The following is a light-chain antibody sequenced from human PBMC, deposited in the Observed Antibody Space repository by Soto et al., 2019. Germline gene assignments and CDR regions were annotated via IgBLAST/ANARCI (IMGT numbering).Light chain of an antibody. J-gene: IGKJ2*01. CDR1: QSVSNTY. CDR2: GAS. Sequence: EIVLTQSPGTLSLSPGERATLSCSASQSVSNTYLAWYQQKPGQAPRLLIYGASSRAIGIPDRFSGSGSGTDFTLTISRLEPEDFAVYYCQLFDNSLYTFGQGTKLEI. CDR3: QLFDNSLYT. V-gene: IGKV3-20*01.